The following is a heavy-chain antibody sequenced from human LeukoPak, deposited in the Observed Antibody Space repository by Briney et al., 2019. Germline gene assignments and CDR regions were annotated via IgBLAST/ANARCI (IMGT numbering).Heavy chain of an antibody. CDR3: ARPYARGLTYYYYYMDV. V-gene: IGHV3-66*04. CDR1: GFTASSNY. Sequence: GGSLRLSCAASGFTASSNYMNWVRQAPGKGLEWVSVIYSGGSTYYADSVKGRFTISRDISKNTVSLHMNSLRAEGTPVYHCARPYARGLTYYYYYMDVWGKGTTVTVSS. CDR2: IYSGGST. D-gene: IGHD2-8*01. J-gene: IGHJ6*03.